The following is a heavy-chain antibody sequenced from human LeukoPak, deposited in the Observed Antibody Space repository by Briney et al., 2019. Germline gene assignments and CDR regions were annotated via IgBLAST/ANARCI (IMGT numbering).Heavy chain of an antibody. Sequence: SETLSLTCTVSGGSFSSYYWSWIRQPAGKGLEWIGRIYTSGSTNNNPSLKRRLTMSVDTSKNPFSLKLSSVPAADTAVYYCARERGRVEYSSSSYYYYFYMDVWGKGTTVTVSS. CDR2: IYTSGST. D-gene: IGHD6-6*01. CDR3: ARERGRVEYSSSSYYYYFYMDV. V-gene: IGHV4-4*07. CDR1: GGSFSSYY. J-gene: IGHJ6*03.